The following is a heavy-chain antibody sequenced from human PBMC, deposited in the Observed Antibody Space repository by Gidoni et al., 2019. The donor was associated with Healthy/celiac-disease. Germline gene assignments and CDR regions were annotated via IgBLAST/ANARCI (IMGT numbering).Heavy chain of an antibody. CDR3: ARDFQDIVVVPAARANYYYYGMDV. Sequence: QVKLVESGGGVVQPGRSLGLSCEAPGVTFSSKAMHWVRPVPGKGLEYVAVISYDGSNKSYASSVKGRFTIPRDNSKNTLYLQMNSLRAEDTAVYYCARDFQDIVVVPAARANYYYYGMDVWGQGTTVTVSS. CDR2: ISYDGSNK. D-gene: IGHD2-2*01. V-gene: IGHV3-30-3*01. J-gene: IGHJ6*02. CDR1: GVTFSSKA.